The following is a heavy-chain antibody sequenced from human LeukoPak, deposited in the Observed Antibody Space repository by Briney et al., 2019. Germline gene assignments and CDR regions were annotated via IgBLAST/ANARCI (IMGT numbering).Heavy chain of an antibody. CDR2: IYYSGST. J-gene: IGHJ3*02. V-gene: IGHV4-59*06. Sequence: SETLSLTCAVYGGSFSGYYWSWIRQPPGKGLEWIGYIYYSGSTYYNPSLKSRVTISVDTSKNQFSLKLSSVTAADTAVYYCATWNYLDAFDIWGQGTMVTVSS. CDR3: ATWNYLDAFDI. D-gene: IGHD1-7*01. CDR1: GGSFSGYY.